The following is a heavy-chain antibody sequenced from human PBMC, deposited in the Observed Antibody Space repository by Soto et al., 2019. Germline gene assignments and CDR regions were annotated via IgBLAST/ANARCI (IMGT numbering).Heavy chain of an antibody. Sequence: EVQLLESGGGLVQPGGSLRLSYAASGFTFSNYAMNWVRQAPVKGLEWVSVISGSGDSTYHADSVKGRFTISRDNSKNPLSLQMNSLRAEHTAVYYCARRRSGSYYDYWGHGTLVTVSS. D-gene: IGHD2-15*01. CDR2: ISGSGDST. CDR1: GFTFSNYA. CDR3: ARRRSGSYYDY. J-gene: IGHJ4*01. V-gene: IGHV3-23*01.